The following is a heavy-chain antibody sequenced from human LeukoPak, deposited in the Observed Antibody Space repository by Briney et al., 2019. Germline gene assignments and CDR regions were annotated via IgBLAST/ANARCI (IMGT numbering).Heavy chain of an antibody. CDR3: ASEPDAGSGSYRAYFDY. D-gene: IGHD1-26*01. CDR2: IYTGGGT. Sequence: GGSLRLSCAVSGFTVSSNYMSWVRQAPGKGLEWVSVIYTGGGTYYADSVKGRFTISRDNSKNTLYLQMNSLRAEDTAVYFCASEPDAGSGSYRAYFDYWGQGTLATVSS. V-gene: IGHV3-53*01. CDR1: GFTVSSNY. J-gene: IGHJ4*02.